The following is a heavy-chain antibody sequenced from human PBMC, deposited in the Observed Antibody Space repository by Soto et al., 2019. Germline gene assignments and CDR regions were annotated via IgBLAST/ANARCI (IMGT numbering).Heavy chain of an antibody. CDR3: TKRYFGGLDAFDI. CDR1: GFTFSDYY. CDR2: IRSKAYGGTA. Sequence: GGSLRLSCAASGFTFSDYYMSWFRQAPGKGLKWVGFIRSKAYGGTAEYAASVKARFTISRDYSKGIAYLQMNSLRTEDTAVYYCTKRYFGGLDAFDIWGPGTMVTVSS. J-gene: IGHJ3*02. D-gene: IGHD3-9*01. V-gene: IGHV3-49*03.